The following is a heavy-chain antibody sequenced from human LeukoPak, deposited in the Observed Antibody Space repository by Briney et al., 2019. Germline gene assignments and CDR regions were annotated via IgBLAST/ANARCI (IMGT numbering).Heavy chain of an antibody. J-gene: IGHJ4*02. CDR3: ARDMNYYDSSGIDY. D-gene: IGHD3-22*01. CDR1: GYTFTGYY. CDR2: INPNSGGT. Sequence: ASVKVSCKASGYTFTGYYMHWVRQAPGQGLEWMGWINPNSGGTNYAQKFQGRVTMTRDTSINTAYMELSRLRSDDTAVYYCARDMNYYDSSGIDYWGQGTLVTVSS. V-gene: IGHV1-2*02.